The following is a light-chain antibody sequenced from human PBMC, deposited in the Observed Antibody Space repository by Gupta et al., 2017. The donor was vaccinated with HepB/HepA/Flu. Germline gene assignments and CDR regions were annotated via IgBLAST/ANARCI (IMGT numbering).Light chain of an antibody. V-gene: IGKV1-9*01. J-gene: IGKJ5*01. CDR1: QCINNY. CDR3: QQSEAYPVT. CDR2: AAF. Sequence: DIQLTQSPSFLSASVGDRVTISCRASQCINNYLAWYQQKPGKAPKLLIYAAFTLQSGVPSRFSGSASGTEFTLTISSLQPEDFATYYCQQSEAYPVTFGQGTRLDLK.